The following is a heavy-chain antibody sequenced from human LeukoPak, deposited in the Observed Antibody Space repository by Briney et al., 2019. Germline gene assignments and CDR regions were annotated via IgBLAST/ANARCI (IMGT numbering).Heavy chain of an antibody. V-gene: IGHV3-74*01. J-gene: IGHJ4*02. CDR2: INSDGSST. CDR1: GFTFSSYW. Sequence: PGGSLRLSCAASGFTFSSYWMHWVRQAPGKGLVWVSRINSDGSSTSYADSVKGRLTISRDNSKNTLYLQINSLRAEDTAVYYCARDTHLGNFDYWGQGTLVTVSS. CDR3: ARDTHLGNFDY. D-gene: IGHD7-27*01.